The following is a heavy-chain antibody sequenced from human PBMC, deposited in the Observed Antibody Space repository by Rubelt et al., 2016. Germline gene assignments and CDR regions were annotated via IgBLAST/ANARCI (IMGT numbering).Heavy chain of an antibody. CDR2: ISAYNGNT. Sequence: QVQLVQSGAEVKKPGASVKVSCKASGYTFTSYGISWVRQAPGQGLEWMGWISAYNGNTNYAQNRQGRASMTTDPSRRTAHRELRGLRSYATAVYDCARGRDGYGDYWGQGTMVSVSS. CDR1: GYTFTSYG. J-gene: IGHJ4*02. V-gene: IGHV1-18*01. D-gene: IGHD5-24*01. CDR3: ARGRDGYGDY.